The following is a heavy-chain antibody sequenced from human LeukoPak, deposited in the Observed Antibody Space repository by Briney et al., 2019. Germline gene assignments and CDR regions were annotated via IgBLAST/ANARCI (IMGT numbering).Heavy chain of an antibody. Sequence: GGALRLSCAASGFTFSNSAMHWVRQGPGKGLEWVAYIAHHGNNKYYADSVKGRFTISRDNSKRTLYLQMNSLRPDDTAMYYCAKDGSWSCTDWGQGTLVTVPS. CDR1: GFTFSNSA. V-gene: IGHV3-30*02. D-gene: IGHD2-8*02. J-gene: IGHJ4*02. CDR2: IAHHGNNK. CDR3: AKDGSWSCTD.